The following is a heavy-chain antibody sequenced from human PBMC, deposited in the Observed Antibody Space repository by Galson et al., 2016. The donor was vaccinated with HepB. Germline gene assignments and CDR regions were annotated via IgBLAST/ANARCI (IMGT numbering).Heavy chain of an antibody. Sequence: SCKASGYTFTSYYIHWVRQAPGQGLEWMGIINPSGGSTSYAQKFQGRIAMTRDTSTSPVYMELSSLRSEDSAVYYCASEGSVTSFFDSWAQGAVVTVPS. CDR1: GYTFTSYY. CDR2: INPSGGST. D-gene: IGHD5/OR15-5a*01. CDR3: ASEGSVTSFFDS. J-gene: IGHJ4*02. V-gene: IGHV1-46*01.